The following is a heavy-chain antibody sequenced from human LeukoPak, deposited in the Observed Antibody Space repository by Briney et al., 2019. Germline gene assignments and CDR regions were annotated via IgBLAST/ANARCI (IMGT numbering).Heavy chain of an antibody. CDR1: GYTFTGYY. Sequence: ASVKVSRKASGYTFTGYYMHWVRQAPGQGLEWMGWINPNSGGTNYAQKFQGWVTMTRDTSISTAYMELSRLRSDDTAVYYCARDSSSPGGSYDYWGQGTLVTVSS. J-gene: IGHJ4*02. V-gene: IGHV1-2*04. CDR2: INPNSGGT. CDR3: ARDSSSPGGSYDY. D-gene: IGHD6-6*01.